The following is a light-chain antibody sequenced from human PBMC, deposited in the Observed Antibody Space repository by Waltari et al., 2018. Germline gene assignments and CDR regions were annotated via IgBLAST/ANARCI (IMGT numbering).Light chain of an antibody. V-gene: IGKV3-20*01. CDR1: QSVSSSY. Sequence: EIVLTQSPGTLSLSPGERATSSGRASQSVSSSYLAWYQQKPGQAPRLLIYGASSRATGIPDRFSGSGSGTDFTLTISRLEPEDFAVYYCQQYVTSPLAFGQGTRLEIK. CDR3: QQYVTSPLA. CDR2: GAS. J-gene: IGKJ5*01.